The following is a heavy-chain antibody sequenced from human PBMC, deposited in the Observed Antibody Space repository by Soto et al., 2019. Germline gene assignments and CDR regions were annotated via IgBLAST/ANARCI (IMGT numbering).Heavy chain of an antibody. Sequence: QVQLVQSGAEVKKPGASVKVSCKASGYTFTSYAMHWVRQAPGQRLEWMGWINAGNGNTKYSQKFQGRVTITRDTSASTAYMELSSLRSEDTAVYYCASALSRYSSQLVPPHFDYWGQGTLVTVSS. J-gene: IGHJ4*02. CDR2: INAGNGNT. V-gene: IGHV1-3*01. D-gene: IGHD6-13*01. CDR1: GYTFTSYA. CDR3: ASALSRYSSQLVPPHFDY.